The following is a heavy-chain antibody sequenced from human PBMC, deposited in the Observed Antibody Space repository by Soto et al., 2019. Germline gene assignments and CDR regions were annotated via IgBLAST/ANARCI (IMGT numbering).Heavy chain of an antibody. Sequence: GGSLRLSCAASGFTFTTAWINWVRQAPGKGLEWVSSISSSSSYIYYADSVKGRFTISRDNAKNSLYLQMNSLRAEDTAVYYCARDRSEIVVVVRYAFDIWGRGTMV. CDR3: ARDRSEIVVVVRYAFDI. J-gene: IGHJ3*02. V-gene: IGHV3-21*01. CDR1: GFTFTTAW. CDR2: ISSSSSYI. D-gene: IGHD2-15*01.